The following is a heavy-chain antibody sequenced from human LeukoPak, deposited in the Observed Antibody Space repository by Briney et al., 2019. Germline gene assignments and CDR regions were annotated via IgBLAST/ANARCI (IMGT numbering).Heavy chain of an antibody. J-gene: IGHJ4*02. CDR1: GFTFSSYS. CDR2: ISSSSSTI. D-gene: IGHD3-10*01. CDR3: ANTRGVIASDFDY. V-gene: IGHV3-48*01. Sequence: GGSLRLSCAASGFTFSSYSMNWVRQAPGKGLEWVSYISSSSSTIYYADSVKGRFTISRDNAKNSLYLQMNSLRAEDTAVYYCANTRGVIASDFDYWGQGTLVTVSS.